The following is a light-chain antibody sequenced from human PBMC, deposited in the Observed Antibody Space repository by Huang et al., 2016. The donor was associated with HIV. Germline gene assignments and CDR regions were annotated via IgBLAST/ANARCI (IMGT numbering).Light chain of an antibody. CDR1: QSIRKY. V-gene: IGKV1-39*01. CDR3: QQSYSTLLFT. CDR2: GAS. J-gene: IGKJ3*01. Sequence: DIQMTQSPSSLSASVGVRVTITCRASQSIRKYLNWYQQKPGKAPKLLIYGASSLQSGVPSRFSDSGSGTDFTLTISSLQPEDFATYYCQQSYSTLLFTFGPGTKVDI.